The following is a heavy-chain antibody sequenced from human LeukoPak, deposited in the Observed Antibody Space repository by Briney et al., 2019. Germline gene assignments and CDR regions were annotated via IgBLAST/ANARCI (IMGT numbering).Heavy chain of an antibody. J-gene: IGHJ4*02. Sequence: PGGSLRLSCAASGFTFSSYEMNWVRQAPGKGLEWVSYISSSGSTIYYADSVKGRFTISRDNAKNSLYLQMNSLRAEDTAVYYCARHKRYYYDSSGYYYRKFDYWGQGTLVTVS. CDR1: GFTFSSYE. CDR3: ARHKRYYYDSSGYYYRKFDY. CDR2: ISSSGSTI. V-gene: IGHV3-48*03. D-gene: IGHD3-22*01.